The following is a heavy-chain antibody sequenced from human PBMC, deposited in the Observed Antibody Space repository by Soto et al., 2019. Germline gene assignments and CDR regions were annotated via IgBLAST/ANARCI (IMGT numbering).Heavy chain of an antibody. D-gene: IGHD6-19*01. CDR3: ARDIVSGWMGGFDY. CDR1: GFTFSSYS. J-gene: IGHJ4*02. CDR2: ISSSSSTI. V-gene: IGHV3-48*02. Sequence: EVQLVESGGGLVQPGGSLRLSCAASGFTFSSYSMNWVRQAPGKGLEWVSYISSSSSTIYYADSVKGRFTISRDNAKNSLYLQMNSLRDEDTAVYYCARDIVSGWMGGFDYWGQGTLVTVSS.